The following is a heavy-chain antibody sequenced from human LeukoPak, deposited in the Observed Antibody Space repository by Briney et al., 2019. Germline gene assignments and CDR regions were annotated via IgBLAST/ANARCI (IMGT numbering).Heavy chain of an antibody. Sequence: SETLSPTCTVSGGSISSYYWSWIRQPPGKGLEWIGYIYYSGSTNYNPSLKSRVTISVDTSKNQFSLKLSSVTAADTAVYYCARHPSYYDSSGYYHGELDYWGQGTLVTVSS. D-gene: IGHD3-22*01. CDR1: GGSISSYY. V-gene: IGHV4-59*08. CDR3: ARHPSYYDSSGYYHGELDY. J-gene: IGHJ4*02. CDR2: IYYSGST.